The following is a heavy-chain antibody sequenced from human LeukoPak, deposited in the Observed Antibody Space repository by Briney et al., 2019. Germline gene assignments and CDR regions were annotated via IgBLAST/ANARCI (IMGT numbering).Heavy chain of an antibody. CDR3: ARLPFYYDSSGYYPWFDP. CDR2: ISAYNGNT. J-gene: IGHJ5*02. V-gene: IGHV1-18*01. Sequence: ASVKVSCKASGYTFTSYGISWVRRAPGQGLEWMGWISAYNGNTNYAQKLQGRVTMTTDTSTSTAYMELRSLRSDDTAVYYCARLPFYYDSSGYYPWFDPWGQGTLVTVSS. D-gene: IGHD3-22*01. CDR1: GYTFTSYG.